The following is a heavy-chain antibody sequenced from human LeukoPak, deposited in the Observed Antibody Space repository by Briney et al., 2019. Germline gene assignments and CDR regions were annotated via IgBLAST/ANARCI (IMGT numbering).Heavy chain of an antibody. CDR3: ARDRCSSTSCYAFPAHP. CDR1: GYTFTSYG. D-gene: IGHD2-2*01. J-gene: IGHJ5*02. V-gene: IGHV1-18*01. Sequence: GASVKVSCKASGYTFTSYGISWVRQAPGQGLEWMGWISAYNGNTNYAQKLQGRVTMTTDTSTSTAYMELRSLRSDDTAVYYCARDRCSSTSCYAFPAHPWGQGTLVTVSS. CDR2: ISAYNGNT.